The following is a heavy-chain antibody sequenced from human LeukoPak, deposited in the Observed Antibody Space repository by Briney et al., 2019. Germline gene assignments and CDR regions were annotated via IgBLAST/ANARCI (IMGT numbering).Heavy chain of an antibody. Sequence: GGSLRLSCAASGFTFSSYWMNWCRQAPGKGLEWVGNIKHDASEINYVDSVRGRFTISRDNAKNSLHLQMNSLRAEDTAVYYCATDRDNSDWQKRFDSWGQGTLVTVSS. CDR3: ATDRDNSDWQKRFDS. D-gene: IGHD2-21*02. CDR2: IKHDASEI. J-gene: IGHJ4*02. V-gene: IGHV3-7*01. CDR1: GFTFSSYW.